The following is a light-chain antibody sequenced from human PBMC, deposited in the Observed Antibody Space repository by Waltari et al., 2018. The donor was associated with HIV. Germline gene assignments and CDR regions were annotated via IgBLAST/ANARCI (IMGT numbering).Light chain of an antibody. CDR1: QSISSN. Sequence: ELVMTQSPATQAVSPGERATLSCRASQSISSNLAWYQQKPGQVPRLLIYGASTRATGIPARFSGSGSGTEFTLTISSLQSEDFAVYYCQQYNAWPLFGQGTKLEIK. J-gene: IGKJ2*01. CDR3: QQYNAWPL. CDR2: GAS. V-gene: IGKV3-15*01.